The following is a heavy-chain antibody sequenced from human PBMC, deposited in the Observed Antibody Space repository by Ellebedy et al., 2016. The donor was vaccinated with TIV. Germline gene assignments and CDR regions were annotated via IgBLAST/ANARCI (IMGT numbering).Heavy chain of an antibody. CDR2: IYTSGST. Sequence: SETLSLTXTVSGGSISSYYWSWIRQPAGKGLEWIGRIYTSGSTNYNPSLKSRVTMSVDTSKNQFSLKLSSVTAADTAVYYCARDSLPGWMYYYDSSGYYGFDYWGQGTLVTVSS. D-gene: IGHD3-22*01. J-gene: IGHJ4*02. CDR1: GGSISSYY. CDR3: ARDSLPGWMYYYDSSGYYGFDY. V-gene: IGHV4-4*07.